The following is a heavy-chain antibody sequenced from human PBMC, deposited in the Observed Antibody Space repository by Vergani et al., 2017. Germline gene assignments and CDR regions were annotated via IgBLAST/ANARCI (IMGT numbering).Heavy chain of an antibody. V-gene: IGHV3-33*06. CDR1: GFTFNQYG. D-gene: IGHD1-26*01. Sequence: QVQLVESGGGVVQPGRSLRLSCAASGFTFNQYGMHWVRQAPGKGLEWVAVTWYDGNNKQYADSVKGRFAISRDNSKNTLSLQMNSLRAEDTAVYYCAKDPATSMGFGGQGILVTVSS. CDR2: TWYDGNNK. J-gene: IGHJ4*01. CDR3: AKDPATSMGF.